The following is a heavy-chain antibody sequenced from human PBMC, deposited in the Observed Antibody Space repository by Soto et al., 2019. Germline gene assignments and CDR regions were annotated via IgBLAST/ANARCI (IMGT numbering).Heavy chain of an antibody. D-gene: IGHD3-9*01. CDR1: GGTFSSYA. CDR2: IIPIFGTA. V-gene: IGHV1-69*13. CDR3: ARVFGTSYDILTGLWGGHFDY. J-gene: IGHJ4*02. Sequence: SVKVSCKASGGTFSSYAISWVRQAPGQGLEWMGGIIPIFGTANYAQKFQGRVTITADESTSTAYMELSSLRSEDTAVFYCARVFGTSYDILTGLWGGHFDYWGQGTQVTVSS.